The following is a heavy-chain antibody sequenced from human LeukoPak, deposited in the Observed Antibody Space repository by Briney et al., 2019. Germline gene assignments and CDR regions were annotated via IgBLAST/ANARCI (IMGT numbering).Heavy chain of an antibody. J-gene: IGHJ6*03. CDR3: ARWGGYSHYYYMDV. D-gene: IGHD5-12*01. Sequence: GASVKVSCKASGYTFTGYYMHWVRQAPGQGLEWKGRINPNSGGTNYAQKFQGRVTMTRDTSISTAYTELSRLRSDDTAVYYCARWGGYSHYYYMDVWGKGTTVTVSS. V-gene: IGHV1-2*06. CDR1: GYTFTGYY. CDR2: INPNSGGT.